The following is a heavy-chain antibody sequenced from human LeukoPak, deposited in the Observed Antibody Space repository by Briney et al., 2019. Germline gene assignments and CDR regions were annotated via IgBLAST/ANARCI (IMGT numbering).Heavy chain of an antibody. CDR1: GFTFSSYG. J-gene: IGHJ4*02. CDR3: AKRIRSSGWIDY. CDR2: ISYDGSNK. Sequence: GGSLRLSCAASGFTFSSYGMHWVRQAPGKGLEWVAVISYDGSNKYYADSVKGRFTISRDNSENTLYLQMNSLRAEDTAVYYCAKRIRSSGWIDYWGQGTLVTVSS. V-gene: IGHV3-30*18. D-gene: IGHD6-19*01.